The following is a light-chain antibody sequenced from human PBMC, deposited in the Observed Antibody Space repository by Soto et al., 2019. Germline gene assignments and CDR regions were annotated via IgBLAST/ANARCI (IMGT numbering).Light chain of an antibody. Sequence: EIVFTQSPGTLALSPGERATLSCRASQSVSSDLAWYHQKPGQAPRLLIYGASTRATGIPARFSGSGSGTEFTLTINSLQSEDFAVYYCQQYNNWPRTFGQGTKVDI. J-gene: IGKJ1*01. V-gene: IGKV3-15*01. CDR1: QSVSSD. CDR2: GAS. CDR3: QQYNNWPRT.